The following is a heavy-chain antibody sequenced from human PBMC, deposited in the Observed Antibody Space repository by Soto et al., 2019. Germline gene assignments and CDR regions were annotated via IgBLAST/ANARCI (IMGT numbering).Heavy chain of an antibody. Sequence: GASVKVSCKASGGTFSSYAISWVRQAPGQGLEWMGGIIPIFGTANYAQKFQGRVTITADKSTSTAYMELSSLRSEDTAVYYCAREDRCSSTSCYYNYYGMDVWGQGTTVTVSS. CDR3: AREDRCSSTSCYYNYYGMDV. J-gene: IGHJ6*02. D-gene: IGHD2-2*01. CDR1: GGTFSSYA. V-gene: IGHV1-69*06. CDR2: IIPIFGTA.